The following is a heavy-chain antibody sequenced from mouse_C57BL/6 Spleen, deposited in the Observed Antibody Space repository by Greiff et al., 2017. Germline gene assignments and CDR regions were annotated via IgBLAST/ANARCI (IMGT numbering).Heavy chain of an antibody. CDR1: GYTFTSYW. CDR2: INPSNGGT. CDR3: ARAMTTVVATDWYGDV. Sequence: QVQLQQPGTELVKPGASVKLSCKASGYTFTSYWMHWVKQRPGQGLEWIGNINPSNGGTNYNEKFKSKATLTVDKSSSTAYLQLSSLTSEDSAVYYCARAMTTVVATDWYGDVWGTGTTVTVSS. V-gene: IGHV1-53*01. J-gene: IGHJ1*03. D-gene: IGHD1-1*01.